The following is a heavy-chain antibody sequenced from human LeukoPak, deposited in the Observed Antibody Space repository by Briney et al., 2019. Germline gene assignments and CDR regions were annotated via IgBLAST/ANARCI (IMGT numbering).Heavy chain of an antibody. CDR2: IIPILGIA. J-gene: IGHJ6*02. V-gene: IGHV1-69*04. Sequence: GASVRVSCKASGGTFSSYAISWVRQAPGQGLEWMGRIIPILGIANYAQKFQGRVTITADKSTSTAYMELSSLRSEDTAGYYCARDREVVVVAAYGPPYGMDVWGQGTTVTVSS. D-gene: IGHD2-15*01. CDR1: GGTFSSYA. CDR3: ARDREVVVVAAYGPPYGMDV.